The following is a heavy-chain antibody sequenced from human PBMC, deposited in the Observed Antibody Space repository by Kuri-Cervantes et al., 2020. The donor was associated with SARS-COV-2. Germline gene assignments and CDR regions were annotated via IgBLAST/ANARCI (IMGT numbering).Heavy chain of an antibody. J-gene: IGHJ4*02. CDR1: GGSISSSNW. V-gene: IGHV4-4*02. D-gene: IGHD4-17*01. CDR3: ARGTTVTTFFDY. Sequence: SETLSLTCAVSGGSISSSNWWSWVRQPPGKGLEWIGEIYHSGSTNYNPSLKSRVTISVDKPKNQFSLKLSSVTAADTAVYYCARGTTVTTFFDYWGQGTLVTVSS. CDR2: IYHSGST.